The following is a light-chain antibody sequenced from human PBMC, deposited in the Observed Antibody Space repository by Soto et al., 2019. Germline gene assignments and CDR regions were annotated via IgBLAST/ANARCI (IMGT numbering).Light chain of an antibody. CDR1: QSISGY. CDR3: QHYNSYPWT. J-gene: IGKJ1*01. V-gene: IGKV1-5*01. CDR2: DAS. Sequence: DIQMTQSPSTLSASIGDRVTITCRASQSISGYLAWYQQKPGKAPKLLIYDASSLHSGVPSRFSGRGSGTEFTLTISSLQPDDSATYYCQHYNSYPWTFGQGTKVELK.